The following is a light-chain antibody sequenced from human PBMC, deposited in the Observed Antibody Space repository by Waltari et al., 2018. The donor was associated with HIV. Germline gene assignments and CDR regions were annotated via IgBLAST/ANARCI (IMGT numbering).Light chain of an antibody. CDR1: QSLLHSDGKTY. Sequence: IVMTQPPLSLSVTPGQPASISCQSNQSLLHSDGKTYLYWYLQKAGQPPQLLINEVSTRFSGVPDRFSGGGTGTDFSLKISRVEAEDVGIYYCMQSIELPLTFGGGTKVEIK. CDR3: MQSIELPLT. V-gene: IGKV2D-29*01. CDR2: EVS. J-gene: IGKJ4*01.